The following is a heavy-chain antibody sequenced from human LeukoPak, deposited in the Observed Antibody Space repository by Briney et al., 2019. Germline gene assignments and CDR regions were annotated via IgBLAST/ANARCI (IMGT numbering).Heavy chain of an antibody. CDR2: IYYSGTT. CDR1: GGSIGSSTNY. CDR3: ARKGHMSSGYLMRPGPFDY. Sequence: SETLSLTCTVSGGSIGSSTNYWGWIRQPPGKGLEWIGSIYYSGTTYYNPSLKSRVTISVDTSKNQFSLKLSSVTAADTAVYYCARKGHMSSGYLMRPGPFDYWGQGTLVTVSS. J-gene: IGHJ4*02. D-gene: IGHD3-22*01. V-gene: IGHV4-39*07.